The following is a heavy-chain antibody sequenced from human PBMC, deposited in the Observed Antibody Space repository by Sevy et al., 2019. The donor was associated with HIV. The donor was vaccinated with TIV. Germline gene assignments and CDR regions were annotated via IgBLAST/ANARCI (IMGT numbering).Heavy chain of an antibody. J-gene: IGHJ3*01. CDR1: GFTFSSYG. D-gene: IGHD2-2*01. V-gene: IGHV3-23*01. CDR3: ARRWTVVVGYDAFDL. CDR2: IGSNGDIT. Sequence: GGSLRLSCAASGFTFSSYGMTWVRQAPGKGLEWVSIIGSNGDITDYADSVKGRFTISRDNPKNTLYLQMNSLRAEDTAVYYCARRWTVVVGYDAFDLWGQGTMVTVSS.